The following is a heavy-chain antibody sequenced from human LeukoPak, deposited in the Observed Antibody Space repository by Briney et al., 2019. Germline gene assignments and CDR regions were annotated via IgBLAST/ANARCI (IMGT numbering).Heavy chain of an antibody. D-gene: IGHD3-22*01. J-gene: IGHJ3*02. CDR3: ARDLARAYYDMPDTMDAFDI. CDR1: GGTFSIYA. Sequence: SVTVSFKASGGTFSIYAISWVRQAPGQGLEWMGGIIPIFGTANYAQKFQSRVTISADESTSTAYMELSSLRSEDTAVYYCARDLARAYYDMPDTMDAFDIWGQGTMVTVSS. CDR2: IIPIFGTA. V-gene: IGHV1-69*13.